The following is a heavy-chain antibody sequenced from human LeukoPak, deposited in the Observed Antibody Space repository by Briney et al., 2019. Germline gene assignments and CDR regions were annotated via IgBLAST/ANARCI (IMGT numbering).Heavy chain of an antibody. Sequence: SGASLRLPCTASGFTFISYAMNRIRQATGKGQDSVTVMWYYGSNKYYVDSVKGRFTISRDNSKNTLYLQMNSLRAEDTAVYYCAKERRSIQVWATTFDYWGQGTLVTVSS. CDR2: MWYYGSNK. J-gene: IGHJ4*02. V-gene: IGHV3-33*06. CDR3: AKERRSIQVWATTFDY. D-gene: IGHD3-16*01. CDR1: GFTFISYA.